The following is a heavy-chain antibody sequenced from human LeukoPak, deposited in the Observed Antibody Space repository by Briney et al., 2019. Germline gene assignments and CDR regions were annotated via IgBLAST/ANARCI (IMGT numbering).Heavy chain of an antibody. Sequence: GGSLRLSCAASGFTFSSYNMNWVRQAPGKGLEWVSSISSSSSYIYYADSVKGRFTISRDNAKNSLYLQMNSLRAEDTAVYYCATSTWSTSYFDSWGQGTLVTVSS. V-gene: IGHV3-21*01. CDR1: GFTFSSYN. D-gene: IGHD5/OR15-5a*01. CDR2: ISSSSSYI. J-gene: IGHJ4*02. CDR3: ATSTWSTSYFDS.